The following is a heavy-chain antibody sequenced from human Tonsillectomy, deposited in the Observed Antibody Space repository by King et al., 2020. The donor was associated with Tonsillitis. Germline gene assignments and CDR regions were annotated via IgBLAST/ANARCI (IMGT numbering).Heavy chain of an antibody. CDR1: GDSISSYY. CDR3: ARAIRFLEWSEEWFDP. CDR2: FYTSGST. J-gene: IGHJ5*02. D-gene: IGHD3-3*01. V-gene: IGHV4-4*07. Sequence: VQLQESGPGLVKPSETLSLTCTVSGDSISSYYWSWIRQPAGKGLEWIGRFYTSGSTNYNPSLKSRVTMSVDTSKNQFSLKLSSVSAADTAVYYCARAIRFLEWSEEWFDPWGQGTLVTVSS.